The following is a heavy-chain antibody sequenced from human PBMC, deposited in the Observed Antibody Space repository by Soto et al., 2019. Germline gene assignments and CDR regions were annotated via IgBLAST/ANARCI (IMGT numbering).Heavy chain of an antibody. V-gene: IGHV6-1*01. CDR3: ARDRIDIVVVVAANNWFDP. D-gene: IGHD2-15*01. CDR1: GDSVSSNSAA. Sequence: KQSPTLSLTCAISGDSVSSNSAAWNWIRQSPSRGLEWLGRTYYRSKWYNDYAVSVKSRITINPDTSKNQFSLQLNSVTPEETAVYYCARDRIDIVVVVAANNWFDPWGQGTLVTVSS. J-gene: IGHJ5*02. CDR2: TYYRSKWYN.